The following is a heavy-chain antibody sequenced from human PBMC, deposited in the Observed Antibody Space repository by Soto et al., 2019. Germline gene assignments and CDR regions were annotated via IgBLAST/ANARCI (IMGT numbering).Heavy chain of an antibody. V-gene: IGHV1-3*01. CDR2: INAGNGNT. D-gene: IGHD3-22*01. CDR1: GYTFTSYA. Sequence: GASVNVSCKASGYTFTSYAMHWVRQAPGQRLEWMGWINAGNGNTKYSQKFQGRVNITRDTSASTAYMELSSLRSEDTAVYYCAGMYYYDSSVPAWGKGNMVIVSS. CDR3: AGMYYYDSSVPA. J-gene: IGHJ5*02.